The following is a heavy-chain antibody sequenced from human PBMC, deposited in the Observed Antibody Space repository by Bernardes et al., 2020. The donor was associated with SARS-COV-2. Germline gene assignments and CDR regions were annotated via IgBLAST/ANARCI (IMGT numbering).Heavy chain of an antibody. J-gene: IGHJ4*02. CDR3: ARRRVSSWDFDH. Sequence: ASVKVSCKTSGYTFNNYDISWLRQAPGQGLEWMGWMHPSSGNTGYAHKFQGRVTMTRDTSMNTAYMDLRSLRSDDTAVYYCARRRVSSWDFDHWGQGTLVTVSS. D-gene: IGHD6-13*01. CDR1: GYTFNNYD. V-gene: IGHV1-8*01. CDR2: MHPSSGNT.